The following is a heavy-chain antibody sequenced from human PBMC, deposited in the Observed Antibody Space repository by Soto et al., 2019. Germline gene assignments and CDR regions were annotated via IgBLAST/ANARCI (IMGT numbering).Heavy chain of an antibody. V-gene: IGHV3-21*01. CDR3: ARDSGYDLALFDY. D-gene: IGHD5-12*01. Sequence: PGGSLRLSCAASGFTFSSYSMNWVRQAPGKGLEWVSSISSSSSYIYYADSVKGRFTISRDNAKNSLYLQMNSLRAEDTAVYYCARDSGYDLALFDYWGQGTLVTVSS. J-gene: IGHJ4*02. CDR1: GFTFSSYS. CDR2: ISSSSSYI.